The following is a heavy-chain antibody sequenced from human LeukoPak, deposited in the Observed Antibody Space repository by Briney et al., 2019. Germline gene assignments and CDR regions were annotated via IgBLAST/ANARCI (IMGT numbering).Heavy chain of an antibody. V-gene: IGHV4-34*01. CDR1: GGSFSGFY. CDR3: ARDGGHSSSWGWTTL. J-gene: IGHJ4*02. CDR2: INHSGST. Sequence: SETLSLTCAVYGGSFSGFYWSWIRRPPGKGLECIGEINHSGSTNYNPSLKSRVTIAVDTSKDHLSLRLISVTAADTDVYYCARDGGHSSSWGWTTLWGQGTLVTVSS. D-gene: IGHD6-13*01.